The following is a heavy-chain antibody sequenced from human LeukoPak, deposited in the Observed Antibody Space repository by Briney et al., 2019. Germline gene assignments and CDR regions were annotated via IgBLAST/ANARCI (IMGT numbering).Heavy chain of an antibody. D-gene: IGHD3-9*01. J-gene: IGHJ5*02. Sequence: GASLRLSCAASGFTFSSYAMSWVRQAPGKGLEWVSAISGSGGGTYYADSVKGRFTISRDNSKNTLYLQMNSLRAEDTAVYYCAKDKRYLFDPWGQGTLVTVSS. CDR3: AKDKRYLFDP. CDR1: GFTFSSYA. V-gene: IGHV3-23*01. CDR2: ISGSGGGT.